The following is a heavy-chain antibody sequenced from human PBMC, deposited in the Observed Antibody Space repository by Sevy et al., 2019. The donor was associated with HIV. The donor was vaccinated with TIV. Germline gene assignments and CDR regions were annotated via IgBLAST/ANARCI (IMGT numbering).Heavy chain of an antibody. CDR1: GFTFGSYT. Sequence: GSLRLSCAASGFTFGSYTLHWVRQAPGKGLEWVSYISSSGSTIYYADSVKGRFTISRDNAKNSLYLQMNSLRAEDTAVYYCARDYYGSGSYFYYYYGMDVWGQGTTVTVSS. D-gene: IGHD3-10*01. CDR3: ARDYYGSGSYFYYYYGMDV. CDR2: ISSSGSTI. J-gene: IGHJ6*02. V-gene: IGHV3-48*04.